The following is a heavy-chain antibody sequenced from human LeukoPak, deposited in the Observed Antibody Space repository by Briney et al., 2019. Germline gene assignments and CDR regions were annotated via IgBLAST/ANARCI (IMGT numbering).Heavy chain of an antibody. V-gene: IGHV3-23*01. CDR3: AKDMYSDYDFWSGYGSHWFDP. CDR1: GITFSSYA. CDR2: ISGSGGST. Sequence: GGSLRLSCAASGITFSSYAMSWVRRAQGKGLEWVSGISGSGGSTYYADSVKGRFTISRNNSKNTLYLQMNSLRAEDTAVYYCAKDMYSDYDFWSGYGSHWFDPWGQGTLVTVSS. J-gene: IGHJ5*02. D-gene: IGHD3-3*01.